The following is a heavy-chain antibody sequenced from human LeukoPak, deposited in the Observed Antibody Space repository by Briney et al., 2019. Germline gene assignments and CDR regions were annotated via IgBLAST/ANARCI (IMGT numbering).Heavy chain of an antibody. CDR3: ARESPYDYGDYGLDY. D-gene: IGHD4-17*01. Sequence: GGSLRLSCAASEITFSSYWMTWVRQAPGKGLEWVASIKQDGNEKYYVDSVRGRFTISRDNAKNSLYLQMNSLRAEDTAVYYCARESPYDYGDYGLDYWGQGTLVTVSS. CDR2: IKQDGNEK. CDR1: EITFSSYW. J-gene: IGHJ4*02. V-gene: IGHV3-7*01.